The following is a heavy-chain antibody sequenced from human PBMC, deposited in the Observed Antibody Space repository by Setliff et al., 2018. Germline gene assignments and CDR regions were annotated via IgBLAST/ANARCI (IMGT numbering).Heavy chain of an antibody. Sequence: PGGSLRLSCGASGFTFSKYWMYWVRQVPGKGLVWVSRISPDGTITNYADSVKGRFTISRDNAKSTLYLQMSSLRGEDTAVYFCASIDWGENFYNTDVWGKGTTVTVSS. V-gene: IGHV3-74*01. CDR2: ISPDGTIT. CDR1: GFTFSKYW. CDR3: ASIDWGENFYNTDV. D-gene: IGHD7-27*01. J-gene: IGHJ6*03.